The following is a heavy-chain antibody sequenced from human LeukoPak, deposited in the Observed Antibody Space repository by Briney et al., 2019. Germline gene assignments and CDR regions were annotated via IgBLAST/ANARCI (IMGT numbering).Heavy chain of an antibody. CDR1: GGSISSYY. D-gene: IGHD5-24*01. CDR3: ARVVEMATK. J-gene: IGHJ4*02. CDR2: IYHSGTT. V-gene: IGHV4-38-2*02. Sequence: PSETLSLTRTVSGGSISSYYWSWIRQPPGKGLEWIGSIYHSGTTYYNPSLKSRVTISLDTSKNQFSLKLSSVTAADTAVYYCARVVEMATKWGQGTLVTVSS.